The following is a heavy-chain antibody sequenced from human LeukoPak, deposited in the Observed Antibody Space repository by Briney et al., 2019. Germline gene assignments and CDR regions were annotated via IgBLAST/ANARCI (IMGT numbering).Heavy chain of an antibody. V-gene: IGHV4-59*01. D-gene: IGHD3-22*01. CDR1: GGSISSYY. J-gene: IGHJ4*02. Sequence: PSETLPLTCTVSGGSISSYYWSWIRQPPGKGLEWIGYIYYSGSTNYNPSLKSRVTISVDTSKNQFSLKLSSVTAADTAVYYCARGTYYYDSSGPAPLDYWGQGTLVTVSS. CDR3: ARGTYYYDSSGPAPLDY. CDR2: IYYSGST.